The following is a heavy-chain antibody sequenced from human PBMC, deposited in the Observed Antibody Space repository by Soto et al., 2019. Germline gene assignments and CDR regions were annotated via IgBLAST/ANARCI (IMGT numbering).Heavy chain of an antibody. V-gene: IGHV1-18*04. J-gene: IGHJ4*02. Sequence: RASVKVSCKASGYTFTNHGISWVRQAPGQGLEWMGWVSGYNDKTKSAQKFKDRVTMTTDTSTSTAYMELRSLRSDDTAVYYCARDFYPLAYFFDYWGPGTLVTVSS. CDR3: ARDFYPLAYFFDY. CDR2: VSGYNDKT. CDR1: GYTFTNHG.